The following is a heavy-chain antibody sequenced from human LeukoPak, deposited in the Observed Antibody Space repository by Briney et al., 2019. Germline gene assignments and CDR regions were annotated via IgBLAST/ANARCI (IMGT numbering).Heavy chain of an antibody. CDR2: FIPILGTA. V-gene: IGHV1-69*10. CDR1: GGTFSDYA. CDR3: AGIPVFGVVLHQEPV. J-gene: IGHJ6*04. Sequence: ASVKVSCKASGGTFSDYALNWVRQAPGQGLEWMGVFIPILGTANSTQKFQGRVTITADISTNTVYMELSSLRSEDTAVYFCAGIPVFGVVLHQEPVWGKGTTVTISS. D-gene: IGHD3-3*01.